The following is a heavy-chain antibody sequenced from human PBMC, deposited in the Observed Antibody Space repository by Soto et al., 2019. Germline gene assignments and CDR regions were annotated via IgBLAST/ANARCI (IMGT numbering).Heavy chain of an antibody. D-gene: IGHD6-19*01. V-gene: IGHV5-51*01. CDR1: GYSFTSYW. CDR3: ALAVAHPQTSILPDY. CDR2: IYPGDSDT. J-gene: IGHJ4*02. Sequence: EVQLVQSGAEVKKPGESLKISCKGSGYSFTSYWIGWVRQMPGKGLEWMGIIYPGDSDTRYSPSFQGQVTISADKSISTAYLQWSSLKASDTAMYYCALAVAHPQTSILPDYWGQGTLVTVSS.